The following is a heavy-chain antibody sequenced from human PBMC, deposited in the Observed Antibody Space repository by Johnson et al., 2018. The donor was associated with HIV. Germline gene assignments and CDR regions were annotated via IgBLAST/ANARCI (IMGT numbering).Heavy chain of an antibody. CDR3: TRVSLPPSYAFDF. CDR2: TRNKANSYTT. J-gene: IGHJ3*01. Sequence: EVQLVESGGGLVQPGRSLRLSCAASGFTVSSNYMSWVRQAPGKGLEWVGRTRNKANSYTTDYAASVKGRFTISRDDSKNSLYLQMNSLKTEDTAVYYCTRVSLPPSYAFDFWGQGTMVTVSS. V-gene: IGHV3-72*01. CDR1: GFTVSSNY.